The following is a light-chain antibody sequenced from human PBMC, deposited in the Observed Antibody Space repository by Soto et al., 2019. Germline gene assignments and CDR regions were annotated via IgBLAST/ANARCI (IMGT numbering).Light chain of an antibody. CDR3: QQNYSTPFT. CDR2: AAS. J-gene: IGKJ3*01. Sequence: DLQMTQSPSSLSASVGDRVTITCRASQSISSYLNWYQQKPGKAPKLLMYAASSLQSGVPSRFSGSGSGTDFTLTISSLQPEDFATYYCQQNYSTPFTFGPGTKVDIK. CDR1: QSISSY. V-gene: IGKV1-39*01.